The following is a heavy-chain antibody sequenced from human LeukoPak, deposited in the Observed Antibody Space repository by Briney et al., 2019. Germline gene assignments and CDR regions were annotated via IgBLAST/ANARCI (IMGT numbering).Heavy chain of an antibody. CDR2: IYYSGST. V-gene: IGHV4-59*13. CDR1: GGSISTYY. Sequence: PSETLSLTCSVSGGSISTYYWSWVRQSPGKGLEWIGYIYYSGSTNYNPSLKSRVTISVDTSKNQFSLKLSSVTAADTAVYYCARVYLGYCSSTSCYGLRHFDYWGQGTLVTVSS. J-gene: IGHJ4*02. D-gene: IGHD2-2*01. CDR3: ARVYLGYCSSTSCYGLRHFDY.